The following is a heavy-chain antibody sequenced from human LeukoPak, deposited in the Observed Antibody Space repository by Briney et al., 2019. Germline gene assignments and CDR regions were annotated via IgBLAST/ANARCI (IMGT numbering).Heavy chain of an antibody. V-gene: IGHV4-59*08. Sequence: SETLSLTCTVSGGSISSYYRSWIRQPPGKGLEWIGYIYYSGSTSYNPSLKSRVTMSVDTAKNQFSLKLSSVTAADTAVYYCARHAAAAVYSWFDPWGQGTQVTVSS. CDR2: IYYSGST. CDR3: ARHAAAAVYSWFDP. CDR1: GGSISSYY. D-gene: IGHD4-11*01. J-gene: IGHJ5*02.